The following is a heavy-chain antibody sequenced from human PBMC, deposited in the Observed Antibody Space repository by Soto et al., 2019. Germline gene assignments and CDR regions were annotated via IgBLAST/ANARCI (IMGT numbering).Heavy chain of an antibody. CDR2: ILANDDK. V-gene: IGHV2-26*01. CDR3: ARMFHDPVTGFYSGWFDT. D-gene: IGHD1-26*01. J-gene: IGHJ5*02. Sequence: QVTLKESGPVLVKSTETLTLTCTVSGFSLSNSRMSVSWIRQPPGKALEWLAHILANDDKSYKTSLKNRLTISKDNSKSQVVLTMTNMDPADTATYYCARMFHDPVTGFYSGWFDTWGQGTHVTVSS. CDR1: GFSLSNSRMS.